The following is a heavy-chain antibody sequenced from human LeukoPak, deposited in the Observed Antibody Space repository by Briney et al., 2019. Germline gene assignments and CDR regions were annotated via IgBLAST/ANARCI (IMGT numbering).Heavy chain of an antibody. V-gene: IGHV4-59*08. D-gene: IGHD2-15*01. Sequence: PSETLSLTCTVSGGSISSYYWSWIRQPPGKGLEWIGYIYYSGSTNYNPSLKSRVTISVDTSKTPFSLKLSSVTAADTAMYYCARRLLGYCSGGSCYSGYFQHWGQGTLVTVSS. CDR2: IYYSGST. J-gene: IGHJ1*01. CDR3: ARRLLGYCSGGSCYSGYFQH. CDR1: GGSISSYY.